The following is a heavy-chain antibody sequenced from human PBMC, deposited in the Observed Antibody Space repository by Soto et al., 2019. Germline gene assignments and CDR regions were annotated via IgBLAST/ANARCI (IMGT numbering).Heavy chain of an antibody. CDR1: GGSTNSRSDY. D-gene: IGHD3-22*01. CDR2: VYYSGST. CDR3: TKSGGGYVYSGYYGGDYDS. J-gene: IGHJ4*02. Sequence: PSETLSLTCTVSGGSTNSRSDYWGWIRQPPGKGLEWIGSVYYSGSTHDNPSLQSRVTISVDTSKNQFSLKLTSVTAADTALYYCTKSGGGYVYSGYYGGDYDSWGRGTLVTVSS. V-gene: IGHV4-39*07.